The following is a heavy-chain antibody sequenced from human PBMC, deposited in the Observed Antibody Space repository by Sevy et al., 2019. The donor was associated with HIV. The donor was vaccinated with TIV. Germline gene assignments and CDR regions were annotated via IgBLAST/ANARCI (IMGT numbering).Heavy chain of an antibody. D-gene: IGHD5-12*01. J-gene: IGHJ4*02. CDR1: GFTFTNYW. CDR3: AREVGGYNWRPYYFDS. V-gene: IGHV3-7*01. Sequence: GGSLRLSCVASGFTFTNYWISWVRQTPGKGLEWVATIKQDESEKYYLDSVKGRFAISRDNGKKSVSLQMNGRSAEDTALYYCAREVGGYNWRPYYFDSWGQGTLVTVSS. CDR2: IKQDESEK.